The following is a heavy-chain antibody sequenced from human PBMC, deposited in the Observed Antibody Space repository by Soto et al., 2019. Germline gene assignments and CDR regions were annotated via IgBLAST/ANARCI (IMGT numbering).Heavy chain of an antibody. CDR2: IYWDDDK. D-gene: IGHD1-1*01. V-gene: IGHV2-5*02. Sequence: QITLKESGPTLVKPTQTLTLTCTFSGFSLTTTGVGVGWIRQPPVKALEWLAPIYWDDDKRYSPSLKSRLTITNDTSKNQVVLTMINVDPVDTATYYCAHERVGNSWYSFDYLGQGDHVTVSS. J-gene: IGHJ4*02. CDR3: AHERVGNSWYSFDY. CDR1: GFSLTTTGVG.